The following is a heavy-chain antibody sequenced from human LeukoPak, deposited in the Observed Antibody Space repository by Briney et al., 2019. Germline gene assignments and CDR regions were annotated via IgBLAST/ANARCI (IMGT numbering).Heavy chain of an antibody. D-gene: IGHD3-22*01. J-gene: IGHJ4*02. CDR2: ISYDGSNK. V-gene: IGHV3-30*18. Sequence: GGSLRLSCAASGFTFSSYGMHWVRQAPGKGLEWVAVISYDGSNKYYADSVKGRFTISRDNSKNTLYLQMNSLRAGDTAVYYCAKFGTDVYYYDSSGYDDYWGQGTLVTVSS. CDR3: AKFGTDVYYYDSSGYDDY. CDR1: GFTFSSYG.